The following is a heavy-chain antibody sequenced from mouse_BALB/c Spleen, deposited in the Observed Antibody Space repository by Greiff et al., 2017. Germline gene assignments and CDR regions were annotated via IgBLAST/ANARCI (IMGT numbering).Heavy chain of an antibody. CDR3: DRQCDSYAMDY. Sequence: EVKLEESGPELVKPGASVKISCKTSGYTFTDYTMHWVKQSHGKSLEWIGGINPNNGGTSYNQKFKGKATLTVDKSSSTAYMELRSLTSEDSAVYYCDRQCDSYAMDYWGQGTSVTVSS. CDR2: INPNNGGT. D-gene: IGHD6-1*01. V-gene: IGHV1-18*01. J-gene: IGHJ4*01. CDR1: GYTFTDYT.